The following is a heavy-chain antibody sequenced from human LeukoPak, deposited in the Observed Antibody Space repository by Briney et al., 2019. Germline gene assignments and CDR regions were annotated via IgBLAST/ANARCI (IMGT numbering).Heavy chain of an antibody. CDR1: GGSISSYY. J-gene: IGHJ3*02. CDR2: IYYSGST. V-gene: IGHV4-59*01. CDR3: ARDGTYYYDSSGYRHDAFDI. Sequence: SETLSLTCTVSGGSISSYYWSWIRQPPGKGLEWIGYIYYSGSTNYNPSLKSRVTISVDTSKNQFSLKLSSVTAADTAVYYCARDGTYYYDSSGYRHDAFDIWGQGTMATVSS. D-gene: IGHD3-22*01.